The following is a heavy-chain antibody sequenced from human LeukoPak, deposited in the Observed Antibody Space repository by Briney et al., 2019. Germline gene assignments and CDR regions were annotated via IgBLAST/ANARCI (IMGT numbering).Heavy chain of an antibody. CDR3: ARDPLNSSRER. D-gene: IGHD6-13*01. V-gene: IGHV4-59*12. CDR2: IYYSGST. J-gene: IGHJ4*02. Sequence: SETLSLTCTVSGGSISSYYWSWIRQPPGKGLEWIGYIYYSGSTNYNPSLKSRVTISVDKSKNQFSLKLSSVTAADTAVYYCARDPLNSSRERWGQGTLVTVSS. CDR1: GGSISSYY.